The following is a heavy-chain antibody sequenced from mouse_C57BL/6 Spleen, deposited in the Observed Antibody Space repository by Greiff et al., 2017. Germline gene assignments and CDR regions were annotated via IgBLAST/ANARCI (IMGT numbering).Heavy chain of an antibody. J-gene: IGHJ2*01. Sequence: QVHVKQPGAELVKPGASVTLSCKASGYTFTSYWMHWVKQRPGRGLEWIGRIDPNSGGTKYNEKFKSKATLTVDKPSSTAYMQLSSLTSEDSAVYYCARSGAHDWDFDYWGQGTTLTVSS. CDR1: GYTFTSYW. CDR3: ARSGAHDWDFDY. V-gene: IGHV1-72*01. D-gene: IGHD4-1*01. CDR2: IDPNSGGT.